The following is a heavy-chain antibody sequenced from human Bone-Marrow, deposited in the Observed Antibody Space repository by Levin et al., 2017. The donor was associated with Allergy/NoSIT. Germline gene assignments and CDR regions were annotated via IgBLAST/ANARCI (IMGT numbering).Heavy chain of an antibody. Sequence: GSLRLSCTVSGGSLSSVYWTWIRQPPGKGLEWIGNVFYNGGANYNPSLRGRVTFLLDTSKSQFSLRLTSLTAADTAIYYCARDRDFYSASGSRDSGMDVWGQGTSVTVSS. D-gene: IGHD3-10*01. CDR1: GGSLSSVY. V-gene: IGHV4-59*01. CDR2: VFYNGGA. CDR3: ARDRDFYSASGSRDSGMDV. J-gene: IGHJ6*02.